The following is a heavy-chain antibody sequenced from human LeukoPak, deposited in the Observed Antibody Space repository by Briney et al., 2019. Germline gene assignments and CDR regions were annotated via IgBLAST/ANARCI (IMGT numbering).Heavy chain of an antibody. CDR2: ISSSSSTI. CDR1: GFTFSSYS. CDR3: AKDMNNDGDYVEYYFDY. Sequence: GGSLRLSCAASGFTFSSYSMNWVRQAPGKGLEWVSYISSSSSTIYYADSVKGRFTISRDNAKNSLYLQMNSLRAVDTALYYCAKDMNNDGDYVEYYFDYWGQGTLVTVSS. D-gene: IGHD4-17*01. V-gene: IGHV3-48*04. J-gene: IGHJ4*02.